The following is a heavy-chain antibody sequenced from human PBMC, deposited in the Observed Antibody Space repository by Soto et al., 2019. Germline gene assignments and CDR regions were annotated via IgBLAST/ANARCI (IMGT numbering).Heavy chain of an antibody. CDR1: GGTISSYT. V-gene: IGHV1-69*08. CDR2: IIPILGSA. Sequence: QVQLAQSGAELKKPGSSVKVSCEASGGTISSYTISWVRQAPGQGLEWMGRIIPILGSANYAQKFQGRVTISADRSTSTAYMEVSSLRSEDTAVYYCAAARYSSSWYNVDYWGQGTLLTVSS. D-gene: IGHD6-13*01. J-gene: IGHJ4*02. CDR3: AAARYSSSWYNVDY.